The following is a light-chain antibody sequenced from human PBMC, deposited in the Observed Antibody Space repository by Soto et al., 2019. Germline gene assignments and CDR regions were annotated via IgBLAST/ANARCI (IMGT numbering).Light chain of an antibody. Sequence: DIQMTQSPSTLSASVGDRVTITCRASRSASDWLAWYQQRPGEAPRMLISKASTLESGVPSRFNVSGSGTHFTLTITSLQPDDSATYYCQQYNSYSATFGQGTKVEIK. CDR1: RSASDW. V-gene: IGKV1-5*03. J-gene: IGKJ1*01. CDR2: KAS. CDR3: QQYNSYSAT.